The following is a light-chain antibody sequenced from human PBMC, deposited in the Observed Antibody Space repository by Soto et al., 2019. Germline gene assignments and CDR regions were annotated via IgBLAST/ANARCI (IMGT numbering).Light chain of an antibody. J-gene: IGLJ2*01. CDR3: SSYAGSNTFVV. Sequence: QSALTQPPSASGSPGQSVTISCTGTSSDVGGYNYVSWYQQHPGKAPKLMIYEVSKRPSGVPDRFSGSKSGNTASLTVSGLQAEEEADYYCSSYAGSNTFVVFGGGTQLTVL. V-gene: IGLV2-8*01. CDR1: SSDVGGYNY. CDR2: EVS.